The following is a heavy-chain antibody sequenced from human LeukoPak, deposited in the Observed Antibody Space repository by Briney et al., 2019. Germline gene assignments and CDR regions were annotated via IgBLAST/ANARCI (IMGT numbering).Heavy chain of an antibody. Sequence: PSETLSLTCTVSGGSLSSGDYYWSWIRQPPGKGLEWIGYIYYSGSTYYNPSLKSRVTISVDTSKNQFSLKLSSVTAADTAVYYCARGRATVVTLDYWGQGTLVTVSS. CDR2: IYYSGST. V-gene: IGHV4-30-4*01. J-gene: IGHJ4*02. CDR1: GGSLSSGDYY. D-gene: IGHD4-23*01. CDR3: ARGRATVVTLDY.